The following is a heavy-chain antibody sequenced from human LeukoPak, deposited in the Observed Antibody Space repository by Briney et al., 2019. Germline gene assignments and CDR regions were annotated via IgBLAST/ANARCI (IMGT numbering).Heavy chain of an antibody. V-gene: IGHV3-21*01. CDR2: ISSSSSSI. CDR1: GFTFSSYS. J-gene: IGHJ4*02. CDR3: ARTATDTGEFDY. Sequence: GGSLRLSCAASGFTFSSYSMNWVRQAPGKGLECVSSISSSSSSIYYADSVKGRFTISRDDAKNSLYVQMNSLRAEDTAVYYCARTATDTGEFDYWGQGTLVTVSS. D-gene: IGHD6-13*01.